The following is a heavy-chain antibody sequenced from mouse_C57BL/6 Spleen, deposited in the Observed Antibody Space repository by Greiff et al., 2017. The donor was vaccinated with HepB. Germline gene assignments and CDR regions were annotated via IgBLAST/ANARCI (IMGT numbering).Heavy chain of an antibody. Sequence: QSGGGLVQPGGSMKLSCVASGFTFSNYWMNWVRQSPEKGLEWVAQIRLKSDNYATHYAESVKGRFTISRDDSKSSVYLQMNNLRAEDTGMYYCTLLLRYYFDYWGQGTTLTVSS. V-gene: IGHV6-3*01. CDR2: IRLKSDNYAT. CDR3: TLLLRYYFDY. D-gene: IGHD1-1*01. CDR1: GFTFSNYW. J-gene: IGHJ2*01.